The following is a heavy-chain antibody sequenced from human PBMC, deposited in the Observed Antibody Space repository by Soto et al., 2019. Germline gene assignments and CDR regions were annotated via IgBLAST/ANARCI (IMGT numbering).Heavy chain of an antibody. CDR2: IIPAFGTP. V-gene: IGHV1-69*01. Sequence: QVQLVQSGAEVKKPGSSVKVSCAASGGSLNNYAVSWVRRTPGQGFEWLGEIIPAFGTPNYAQKFQDRVTITADGLTNTVLMELSSLRSEDTAEYYCAREGLRRGALDYWGQGSLVTVSS. D-gene: IGHD3-16*01. J-gene: IGHJ4*02. CDR1: GGSLNNYA. CDR3: AREGLRRGALDY.